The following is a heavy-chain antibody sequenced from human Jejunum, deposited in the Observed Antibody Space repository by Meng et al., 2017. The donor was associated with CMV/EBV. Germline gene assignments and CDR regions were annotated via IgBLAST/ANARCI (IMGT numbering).Heavy chain of an antibody. CDR1: GTLGTSG. V-gene: IGHV1-69*04. CDR2: INPFLGVT. CDR3: ARDYRASNWNDGWAFDL. D-gene: IGHD1-1*01. Sequence: GTLGTSGITWVRQAPGQGLEWMGRINPFLGVTNYAEKFQGRVTITADKSTGTVYLDLASLMSEDTAIFYCARDYRASNWNDGWAFDLWGQGTVVTVSS. J-gene: IGHJ3*01.